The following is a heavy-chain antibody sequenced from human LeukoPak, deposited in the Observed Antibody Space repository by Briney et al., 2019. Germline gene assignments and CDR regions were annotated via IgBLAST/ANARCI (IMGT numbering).Heavy chain of an antibody. CDR3: AHLTTSAYYYDY. D-gene: IGHD1-1*01. V-gene: IGHV2-5*01. CDR2: IYWNDDD. CDR1: GFSVSPSGVA. Sequence: SGPTLVKPIATLTLTCTCSGFSVSPSGVAVGWIRQPPGKALEWLGHIYWNDDDRYSTSLRSRLTITRATSENQVVLTMTNMDPVDTATYYCAHLTTSAYYYDYWGQGTLVTVSS. J-gene: IGHJ4*02.